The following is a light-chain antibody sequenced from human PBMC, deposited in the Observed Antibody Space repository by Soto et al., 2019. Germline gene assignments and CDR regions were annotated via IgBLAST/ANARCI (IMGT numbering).Light chain of an antibody. CDR1: QGISRW. Sequence: DLQMTQSPSSVSASVGDRVTITCRASQGISRWLAWYQQKPGKAPNLLIYAASTLQSGVPSRFSGSGSGTDFTLTINSLQPEDFATYYCQQANSFPYTFGQGTNLEIK. CDR3: QQANSFPYT. J-gene: IGKJ2*01. V-gene: IGKV1-12*01. CDR2: AAS.